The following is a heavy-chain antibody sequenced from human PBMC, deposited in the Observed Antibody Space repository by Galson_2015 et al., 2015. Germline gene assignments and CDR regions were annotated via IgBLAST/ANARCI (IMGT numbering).Heavy chain of an antibody. J-gene: IGHJ4*02. Sequence: SVKVSCKASGYTFTNYALNWVRQAPGQGLEWMGWINTNTGNPTYAQGFTGRFVFSLDTSVGTAYLQISSLKAEDVAVYYCARVPRGSYGLFDYWGQGTLVTVSS. CDR1: GYTFTNYA. D-gene: IGHD4-17*01. V-gene: IGHV7-4-1*02. CDR2: INTNTGNP. CDR3: ARVPRGSYGLFDY.